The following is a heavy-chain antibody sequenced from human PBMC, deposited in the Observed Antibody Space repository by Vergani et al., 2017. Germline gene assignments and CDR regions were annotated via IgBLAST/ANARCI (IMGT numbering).Heavy chain of an antibody. J-gene: IGHJ5*02. CDR1: GFTFSSYS. Sequence: EVQLVESGGGLVKPGGSPRLSCAASGFTFSSYSINWVRQAPGKGLEWVSSISSSSSYIYYADSVKGRFTISRDNAKNSLYLQMNSLRAEDTAVYYCARDPIAAAGTGWGYNWFDPWGQGTLVTVSS. CDR2: ISSSSSYI. D-gene: IGHD6-13*01. V-gene: IGHV3-21*01. CDR3: ARDPIAAAGTGWGYNWFDP.